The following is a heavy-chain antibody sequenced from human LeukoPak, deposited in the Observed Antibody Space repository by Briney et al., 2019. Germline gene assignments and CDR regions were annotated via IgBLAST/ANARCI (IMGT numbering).Heavy chain of an antibody. CDR3: ARDILTGPGAFDI. CDR1: GYTFTGYY. J-gene: IGHJ3*02. V-gene: IGHV1-2*02. D-gene: IGHD3-9*01. CDR2: INPNSGGT. Sequence: GASVKVSCKASGYTFTGYYMHWVRQAPGQGLEWMGWINPNSGGTNYAQKFQGRVTMTRDTSISTAYMELSRLRSDDTAVYDCARDILTGPGAFDIWGQRTMVTVSS.